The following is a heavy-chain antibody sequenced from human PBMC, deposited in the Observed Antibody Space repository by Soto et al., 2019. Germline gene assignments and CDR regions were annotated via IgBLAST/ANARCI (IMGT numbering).Heavy chain of an antibody. D-gene: IGHD6-19*01. Sequence: TGGSLRLSCAASGFSLSDYWMHWVRQVPGKGLLWVSRISVDGRDTTYADSVKGRFTISRDNAKNTLYLQMDSLRAEDTAVYYCVRAPKQRPLDFWGHGSLVTVSS. J-gene: IGHJ4*01. CDR2: ISVDGRDT. CDR3: VRAPKQRPLDF. CDR1: GFSLSDYW. V-gene: IGHV3-74*03.